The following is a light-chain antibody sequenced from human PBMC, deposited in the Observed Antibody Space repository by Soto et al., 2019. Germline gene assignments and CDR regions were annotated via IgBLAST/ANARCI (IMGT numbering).Light chain of an antibody. CDR1: SSNIGAGYD. J-gene: IGLJ2*01. CDR3: QSFDSGLSGVV. Sequence: QSVLTQPPSVSGAPGQRVTISCTGSSSNIGAGYDVHWYQQVPGTAPRLPIYANNNRPSGVPDRFSGSKSGTSASLAITGLQAEDEADYYCQSFDSGLSGVVFGGGTKLTVL. CDR2: ANN. V-gene: IGLV1-40*01.